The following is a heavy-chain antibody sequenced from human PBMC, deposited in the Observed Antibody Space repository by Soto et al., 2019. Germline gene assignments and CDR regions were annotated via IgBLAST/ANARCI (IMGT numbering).Heavy chain of an antibody. CDR1: GYSISSGYY. Sequence: SETLSLTCAVSGYSISSGYYWGWLRQPPGKGLEWIGSIYPGGSTSFNPSLNSRVPLAIDLTTNHVSRIRNSGTAADTAVYCCARVGPWVPYYFDSSPYTLGNLFDPWGQGTLVTVSS. D-gene: IGHD3-22*01. J-gene: IGHJ5*02. V-gene: IGHV4-38-2*01. CDR3: ARVGPWVPYYFDSSPYTLGNLFDP. CDR2: IYPGGST.